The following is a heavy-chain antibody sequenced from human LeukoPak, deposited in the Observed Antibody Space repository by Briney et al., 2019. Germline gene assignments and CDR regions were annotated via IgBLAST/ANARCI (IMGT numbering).Heavy chain of an antibody. CDR1: GGSFSGYY. CDR3: ARIGSYYYDSSGYYWAHDY. D-gene: IGHD3-22*01. J-gene: IGHJ4*02. V-gene: IGHV4-34*01. CDR2: INHSGST. Sequence: SETLSLTCAVYGGSFSGYYWSWIRQPPGKGLEWIGEINHSGSTNYNPSLKSRVTISVDTSKNQFSLKLSSVTAADTAVYYCARIGSYYYDSSGYYWAHDYWGQGTLVTVSS.